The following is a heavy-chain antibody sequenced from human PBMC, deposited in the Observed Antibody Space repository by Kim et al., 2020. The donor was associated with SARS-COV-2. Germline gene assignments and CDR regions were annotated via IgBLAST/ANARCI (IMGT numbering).Heavy chain of an antibody. V-gene: IGHV4-59*01. CDR1: GGSTNGDY. CDR3: ARGGGSGGNPDPFDY. Sequence: SETLSLTCTVSGGSTNGDYWSWIRQPPVKGLVWMGLVFNNGETNYNPSFKSRVTTTADTSKNQFFLLLSSATAPDTAVYYCARGGGSGGNPDPFDYWG. D-gene: IGHD2-15*01. CDR2: VFNNGET. J-gene: IGHJ4*01.